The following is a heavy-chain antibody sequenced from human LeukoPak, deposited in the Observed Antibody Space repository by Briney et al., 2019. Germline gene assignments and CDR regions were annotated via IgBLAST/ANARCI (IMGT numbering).Heavy chain of an antibody. CDR1: GYTFTGYY. D-gene: IGHD5-12*01. CDR2: INPNSGGT. Sequence: ASVKVSCKASGYTFTGYYMHWVRQGPGQGLEWMGWINPNSGGTNYAQKFQGRVTMTRDTSINTAYMELSRLRSDDTAVYYCARYIAQWVRFFDYRGQGTLVTVSS. CDR3: ARYIAQWVRFFDY. V-gene: IGHV1-2*02. J-gene: IGHJ4*02.